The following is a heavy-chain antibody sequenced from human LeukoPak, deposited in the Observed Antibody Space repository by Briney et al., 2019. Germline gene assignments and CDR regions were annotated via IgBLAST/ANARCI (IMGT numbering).Heavy chain of an antibody. CDR2: INPSGGST. Sequence: GASVKVSCKASGYTFTSYYMHWVRQAPGQGLEWMGIINPSGGSTSYAQKFQGRVTMTRDTSTSTVYMEPSSLRSEDTAVYYCARDQNEVVVAATPFESDIWGQGTMVTVSS. V-gene: IGHV1-46*01. CDR3: ARDQNEVVVAATPFESDI. J-gene: IGHJ3*02. D-gene: IGHD2-15*01. CDR1: GYTFTSYY.